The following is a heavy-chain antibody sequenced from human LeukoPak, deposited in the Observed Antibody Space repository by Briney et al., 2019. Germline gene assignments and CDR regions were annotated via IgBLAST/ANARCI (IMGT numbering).Heavy chain of an antibody. Sequence: GGSLTLSCAASGFTFNTYAMGWVRQAPGKGLEWVSVISGDGGSTFYADSVKGRLTISRDNSKNTLYLQMNSLRAEDTAVYYCARSSYTAMAKYYFDYWGQGTQVTVSS. CDR2: ISGDGGST. V-gene: IGHV3-23*01. J-gene: IGHJ4*02. D-gene: IGHD5-18*01. CDR3: ARSSYTAMAKYYFDY. CDR1: GFTFNTYA.